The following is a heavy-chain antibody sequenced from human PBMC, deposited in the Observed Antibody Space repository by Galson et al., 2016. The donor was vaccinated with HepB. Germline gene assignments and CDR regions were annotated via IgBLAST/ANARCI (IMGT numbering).Heavy chain of an antibody. V-gene: IGHV3-7*03. CDR2: IKQDGSEK. J-gene: IGHJ4*02. CDR1: GFTFSSYS. CDR3: TKDRVSYGSRSFDY. D-gene: IGHD3-16*01. Sequence: SLRLSCAASGFTFSSYSMTWVRQAPGKGLEWVANIKQDGSEKYYVDSVKGRFTISRDNAKNSLYLQMNSLRAEDTAIYYCTKDRVSYGSRSFDYWGQGTLITVSS.